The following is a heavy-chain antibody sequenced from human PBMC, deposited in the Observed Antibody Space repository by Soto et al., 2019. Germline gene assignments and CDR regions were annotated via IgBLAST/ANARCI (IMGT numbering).Heavy chain of an antibody. V-gene: IGHV5-51*01. CDR2: IYPGDSDT. Sequence: LGESLKISCKGSGYSFTSYWIGWVRQMPGKGLEWMGIIYPGDSDTIYSPSLQGQVTISADKSISTAYLQWSSLKASDTAMYYCARHFWAHEDSSGYYYLLRPGTYYYGMDVWGQGTTVTVSS. CDR1: GYSFTSYW. D-gene: IGHD3-22*01. CDR3: ARHFWAHEDSSGYYYLLRPGTYYYGMDV. J-gene: IGHJ6*02.